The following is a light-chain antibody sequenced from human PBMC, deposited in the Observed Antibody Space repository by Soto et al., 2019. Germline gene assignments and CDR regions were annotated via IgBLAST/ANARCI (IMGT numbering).Light chain of an antibody. CDR3: QQYKSYPWT. J-gene: IGKJ1*01. CDR2: AAS. CDR1: QDIAIY. Sequence: IPLTQSPSSLSASVGARVTITCRASQDIAIYLAWYQQKPGEAPKLLIYAASTLYGGVPSRFSGSESGTEFTLTINSLQPDDFATYYCQQYKSYPWTFGQGTKVDIK. V-gene: IGKV1-9*01.